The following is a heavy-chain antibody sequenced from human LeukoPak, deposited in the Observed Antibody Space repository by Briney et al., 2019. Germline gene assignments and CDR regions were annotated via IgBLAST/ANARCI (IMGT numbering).Heavy chain of an antibody. V-gene: IGHV5-51*01. J-gene: IGHJ2*01. CDR3: ARPYSYGLYWYFDL. CDR2: IYPGDSDT. D-gene: IGHD5-18*01. CDR1: GYSFNAYW. Sequence: GESLKISCMGSGYSFNAYWIAWVRQMPGKGLEWMGIIYPGDSDTRYSPSFQGQVTISADKSISTAYLQWSSLKASDTAMYYCARPYSYGLYWYFDLWGRGTLVTVSS.